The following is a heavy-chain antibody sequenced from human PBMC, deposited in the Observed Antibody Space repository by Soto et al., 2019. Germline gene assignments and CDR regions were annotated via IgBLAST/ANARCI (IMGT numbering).Heavy chain of an antibody. CDR2: ISYDGSNK. D-gene: IGHD6-19*01. V-gene: IGHV3-30*03. Sequence: PGGSLRLSCAASGFTFCSYGMHWVRQASGKGLERVAVISYDGSNKYYADSVKGRFTISRDNSKNTLYLQMNSLRAEYTAVYYCASSGGDYYYMDVWGKGTTVTVSS. CDR3: ASSGGDYYYMDV. CDR1: GFTFCSYG. J-gene: IGHJ6*03.